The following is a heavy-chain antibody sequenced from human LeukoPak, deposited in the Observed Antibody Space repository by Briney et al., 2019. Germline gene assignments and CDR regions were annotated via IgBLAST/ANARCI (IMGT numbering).Heavy chain of an antibody. CDR2: ISAQHGQA. Sequence: ASVKVSCKTSGYSENFYGITWVRQVAGQGLEWMGWISAQHGQAEYAPNSQDRVTMTTDTYTNTAYMELKSLRSDDTAVYYCATPHRLRRRAFDIWGQGTMVTVSS. J-gene: IGHJ3*02. D-gene: IGHD4-17*01. CDR1: GYSENFYG. V-gene: IGHV1-18*04. CDR3: ATPHRLRRRAFDI.